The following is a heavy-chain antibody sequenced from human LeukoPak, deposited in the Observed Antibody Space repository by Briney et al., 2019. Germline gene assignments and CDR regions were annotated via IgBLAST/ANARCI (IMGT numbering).Heavy chain of an antibody. V-gene: IGHV3-30-3*01. CDR3: AKDVAPDQVLLIRDDYGMDV. CDR2: ISYDGSNK. J-gene: IGHJ6*02. CDR1: GFTFSSYA. Sequence: PGRSLRLSCAASGFTFSSYAMHWVRQAPGKGLEWVAVISYDGSNKYYADSVKGRFTISRDSSKNTLYLQMNSLRAEDTAIYFCAKDVAPDQVLLIRDDYGMDVWGQGTTVTVSS. D-gene: IGHD2/OR15-2a*01.